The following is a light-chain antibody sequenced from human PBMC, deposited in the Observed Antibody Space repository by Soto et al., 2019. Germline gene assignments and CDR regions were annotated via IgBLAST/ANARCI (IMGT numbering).Light chain of an antibody. CDR1: QSVTKY. Sequence: EIVLTQSPFTLSLSPGERATLSCRASQSVTKYLAWYQQKPGQAPRLLIYDASNRATGIPDRFSGSGSGTDFTLTISSLEPEDFAVYYCQQRGNWPPITFGQGTRLEI. J-gene: IGKJ5*01. V-gene: IGKV3-11*01. CDR2: DAS. CDR3: QQRGNWPPIT.